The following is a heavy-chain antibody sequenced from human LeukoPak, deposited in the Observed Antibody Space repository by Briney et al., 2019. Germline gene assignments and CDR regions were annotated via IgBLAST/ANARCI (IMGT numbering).Heavy chain of an antibody. Sequence: PSQTLSLTCTVSGDSITSGDYNWTWIRQPPGKGLEWVAYMHYSGNTYYNSSLKSRLTISVDTSKNQFSLKLSFVTAADTAMYYCARHLSGSSWFDPWGQGTLVTVSS. D-gene: IGHD1-26*01. J-gene: IGHJ5*02. CDR2: MHYSGNT. CDR1: GDSITSGDYN. CDR3: ARHLSGSSWFDP. V-gene: IGHV4-30-4*08.